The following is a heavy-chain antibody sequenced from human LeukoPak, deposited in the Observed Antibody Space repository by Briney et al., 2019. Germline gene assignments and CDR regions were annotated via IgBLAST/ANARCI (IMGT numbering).Heavy chain of an antibody. D-gene: IGHD2-2*01. CDR2: ITGSGDTT. J-gene: IGHJ4*02. V-gene: IGHV3-23*01. Sequence: GGSLRLSCAASGFTFSDYAMSWVRQAPGKGLEWVSVITGSGDTTCYADSVKDRFTISRDNSKNTLYLQMNSLRVEDTAVYYCAKRGGAYCSSTSCFIDYWGQGTLVTVSS. CDR1: GFTFSDYA. CDR3: AKRGGAYCSSTSCFIDY.